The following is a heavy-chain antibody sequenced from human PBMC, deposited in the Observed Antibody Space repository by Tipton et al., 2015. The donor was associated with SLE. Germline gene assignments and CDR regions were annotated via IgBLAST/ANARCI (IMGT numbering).Heavy chain of an antibody. J-gene: IGHJ3*02. D-gene: IGHD3-10*01. CDR1: GGSISSHY. CDR2: IYFSGSS. V-gene: IGHV4-59*11. CDR3: ARGQWDLLNSFDI. Sequence: TLSLTCTVSGGSISSHYWSWIRQPPGKGLEWIGNIYFSGSSNYNPSLKSRVSTSVDPSKNQFSLKLSSVTAADTAVYYCARGQWDLLNSFDIWGQGTMVTVSS.